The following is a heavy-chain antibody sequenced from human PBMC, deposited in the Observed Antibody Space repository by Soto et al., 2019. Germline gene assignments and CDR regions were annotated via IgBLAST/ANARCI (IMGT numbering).Heavy chain of an antibody. CDR3: ARNYDYVWGNYLAY. CDR1: GGTFSSYA. D-gene: IGHD3-16*02. Sequence: QVQLVQSGAEVKKPGSSVKVSCKASGGTFSSYAISWVRQAPGQGLEWMGGISPTFGTANNAQKFQGRVTITADESTSTVYMELSSLRSDDTAVYYCARNYDYVWGNYLAYWGQGTLVTVSS. CDR2: ISPTFGTA. V-gene: IGHV1-69*12. J-gene: IGHJ4*02.